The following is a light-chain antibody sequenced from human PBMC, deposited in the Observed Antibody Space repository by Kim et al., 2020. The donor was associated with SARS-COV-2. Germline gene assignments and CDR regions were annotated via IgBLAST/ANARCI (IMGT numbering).Light chain of an antibody. CDR1: QSVLYTSNNKNN. V-gene: IGKV4-1*01. CDR3: QQYHSSPYT. Sequence: ATINVKSSQSVLYTSNNKNNLACCQQSPVQPPKVLICWASTRESGVPDRFSGSESGTDFTLTINTLQAEDVALYCCQQYHSSPYTFGQGTKLEI. CDR2: WAS. J-gene: IGKJ2*01.